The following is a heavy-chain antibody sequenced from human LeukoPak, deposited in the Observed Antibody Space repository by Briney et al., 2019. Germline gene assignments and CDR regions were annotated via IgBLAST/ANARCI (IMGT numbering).Heavy chain of an antibody. CDR2: INHSGST. CDR3: ARELQIAFSV. V-gene: IGHV4-34*01. CDR1: GGSFSGYY. J-gene: IGHJ6*02. D-gene: IGHD3-16*01. Sequence: SETLSLTCAVYGGSFSGYYWSWIRQPPGKGLEWIGEINHSGSTNYNPSLESRVTISVDTSKNQFSLKLSSVTAADTAVYYCARELQIAFSVWGQGTTVTVSS.